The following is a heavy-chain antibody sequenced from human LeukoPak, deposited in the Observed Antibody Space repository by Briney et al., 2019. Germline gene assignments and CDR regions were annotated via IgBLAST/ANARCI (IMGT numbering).Heavy chain of an antibody. CDR1: GGSVSSGVYY. CDR2: IYYSGRT. V-gene: IGHV4-61*08. CDR3: ATLVDATTPLSYYFIGV. J-gene: IGHJ6*03. Sequence: SETLSLTCTVSGGSVSSGVYYWSWIRQPPGKGLEWVGYIYYSGRTNYSPPLKSRVTISVDTSKNQFSLRLSSVTAADTAVYYCATLVDATTPLSYYFIGVWGKGTTVTVSS. D-gene: IGHD4-11*01.